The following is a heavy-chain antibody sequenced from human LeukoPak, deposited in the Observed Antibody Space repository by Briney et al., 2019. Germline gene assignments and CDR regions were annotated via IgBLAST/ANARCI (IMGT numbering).Heavy chain of an antibody. D-gene: IGHD4-17*01. CDR3: ARFPTVTTMGY. CDR2: IKTDGSRT. CDR1: GFTFSSHW. V-gene: IGHV3-74*01. J-gene: IGHJ4*02. Sequence: GGSLRLSCAASGFTFSSHWMHWVSQAPGKGLVWVSRIKTDGSRTTYADSVKGRFTISRDNAKQSLYLQMNSLRAEDTAVYFCARFPTVTTMGYWGQGTLVTVS.